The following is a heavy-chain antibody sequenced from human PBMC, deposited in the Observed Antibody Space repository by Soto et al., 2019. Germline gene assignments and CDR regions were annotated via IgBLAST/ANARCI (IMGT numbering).Heavy chain of an antibody. V-gene: IGHV3-21*01. Sequence: GGSLRLSCAASGFTFSSYSMNWVRQAPGKGLEWVSSISSSSSYIYYADSVKGRFTISRDNAKNSLYLQMNSLRAEDTAVYYCASDPQGYCSGGSCYHFDYWGQGTLVTVSS. CDR1: GFTFSSYS. CDR2: ISSSSSYI. CDR3: ASDPQGYCSGGSCYHFDY. D-gene: IGHD2-15*01. J-gene: IGHJ4*02.